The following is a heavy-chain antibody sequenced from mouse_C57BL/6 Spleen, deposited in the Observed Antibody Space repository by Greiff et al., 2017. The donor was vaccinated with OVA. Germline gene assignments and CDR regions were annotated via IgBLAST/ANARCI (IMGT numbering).Heavy chain of an antibody. D-gene: IGHD4-1*02. J-gene: IGHJ1*03. CDR3: ARLNFNWGYFDV. V-gene: IGHV1-47*01. Sequence: QVHVKQSGAELVKPGASVTMSCKASGYTFTTYPIEWMKQNHGKSLEWIGNFHPYNDDTKYNEKFKGKATLTVEKSSSTVYLELSRLTSDDSAVYYCARLNFNWGYFDVWGTGTTVTVSS. CDR1: GYTFTTYP. CDR2: FHPYNDDT.